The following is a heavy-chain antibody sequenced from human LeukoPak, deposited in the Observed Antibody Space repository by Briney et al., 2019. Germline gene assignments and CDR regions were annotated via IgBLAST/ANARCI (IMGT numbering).Heavy chain of an antibody. D-gene: IGHD1-1*01. Sequence: GGSLRLSCAASGFTFSTYGMHWVRQAPGKGLEWVAFIRNDGSGKYYADSAKGRFTISRDNSKNTLYLQMNSLRAEDTAVYYCAKDGIARSIFDYWGQGTLVTVSS. CDR1: GFTFSTYG. CDR3: AKDGIARSIFDY. CDR2: IRNDGSGK. V-gene: IGHV3-30*02. J-gene: IGHJ4*02.